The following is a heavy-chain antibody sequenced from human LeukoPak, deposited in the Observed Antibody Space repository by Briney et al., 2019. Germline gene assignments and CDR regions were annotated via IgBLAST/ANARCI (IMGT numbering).Heavy chain of an antibody. J-gene: IGHJ4*02. CDR3: ARGRIMVRGVFDY. CDR2: INHSGST. Sequence: PSETLSLTCAVYGGSFSGYYWSWIRQPPGKGLEWIGEINHSGSTKYNPSLKSRVNISVNTSKSQFSLKLSSVTAADTAVYYCARGRIMVRGVFDYWGQGTLVSVSS. CDR1: GGSFSGYY. D-gene: IGHD3-10*01. V-gene: IGHV4-34*01.